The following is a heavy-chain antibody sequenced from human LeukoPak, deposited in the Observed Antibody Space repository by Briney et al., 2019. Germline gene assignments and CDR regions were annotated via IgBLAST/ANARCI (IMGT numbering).Heavy chain of an antibody. V-gene: IGHV4-30-4*01. Sequence: SETLSLTCTASGGSISSGDYYWSWIRQPPGKGLEWIGYIYYSGSTYYNPSLKSRVTMSVDTSKNQFSLKLSSVTAADTAVYYCARAGAARLFSDSADWFDPWGQGTLVTVSS. CDR3: ARAGAARLFSDSADWFDP. CDR2: IYYSGST. J-gene: IGHJ5*02. D-gene: IGHD6-6*01. CDR1: GGSISSGDYY.